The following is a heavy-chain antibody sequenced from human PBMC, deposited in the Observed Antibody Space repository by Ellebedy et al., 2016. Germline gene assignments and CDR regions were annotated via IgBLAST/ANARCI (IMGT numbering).Heavy chain of an antibody. CDR3: TTDQKEFWSGYYSPNVYYGMDV. D-gene: IGHD3-3*01. CDR2: IKSKTDGGTT. CDR1: GFTFSNAW. V-gene: IGHV3-15*01. Sequence: GGSLRLSCAASGFTFSNAWMSWVRQAPGKGLEWVGRIKSKTDGGTTDYAAPVKGRFTISRDDSKNTLYLQMNSLKTEDTAVYYCTTDQKEFWSGYYSPNVYYGMDVWGQGTTVTVSS. J-gene: IGHJ6*02.